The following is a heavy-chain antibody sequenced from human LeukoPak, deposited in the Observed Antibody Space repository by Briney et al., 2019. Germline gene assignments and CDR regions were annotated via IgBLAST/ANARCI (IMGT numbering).Heavy chain of an antibody. CDR3: VRWGDYYESLFDS. CDR1: GFSFSSYW. Sequence: HPGGSLRLSCAASGFSFSSYWMHWVRQAPGKGLVWFSRMSGDGSSTSYADSVKGRFSISRDNAKNTLYLQMNSLRAEDTAVYYCVRWGDYYESLFDSWGQGTLVTVSS. V-gene: IGHV3-74*01. D-gene: IGHD3-3*01. CDR2: MSGDGSST. J-gene: IGHJ4*02.